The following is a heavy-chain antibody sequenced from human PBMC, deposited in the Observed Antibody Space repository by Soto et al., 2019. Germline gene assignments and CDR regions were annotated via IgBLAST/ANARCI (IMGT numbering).Heavy chain of an antibody. D-gene: IGHD6-19*01. CDR3: VNWLSAQFDY. Sequence: PVGSLRLSCTASGFTFAHYAMMWARQAPGRGLEWVSTIDGPTTNTHYIDSVKGCFFISRDNAINTVYLQMNGLRAEDTAVYYCVNWLSAQFDYWGRGTLVTVSS. V-gene: IGHV3-23*05. J-gene: IGHJ4*02. CDR2: IDGPTTNT. CDR1: GFTFAHYA.